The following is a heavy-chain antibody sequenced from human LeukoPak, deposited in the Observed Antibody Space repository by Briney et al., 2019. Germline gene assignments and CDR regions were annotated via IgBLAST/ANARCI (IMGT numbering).Heavy chain of an antibody. V-gene: IGHV3-33*01. Sequence: GGSLRLSCAASGFTFNNYGMNWVRQAPGKGLEWVAVIWYDGSNKCYADSVKGRFTISRDNSKNTVYLQMDSLRAEDTAVYYCARDRDYYNYGSLPWFDPWGQGTLVTVSS. CDR3: ARDRDYYNYGSLPWFDP. J-gene: IGHJ5*02. CDR2: IWYDGSNK. CDR1: GFTFNNYG. D-gene: IGHD4-11*01.